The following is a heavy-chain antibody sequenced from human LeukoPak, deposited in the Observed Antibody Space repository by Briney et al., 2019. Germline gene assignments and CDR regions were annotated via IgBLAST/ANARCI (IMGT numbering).Heavy chain of an antibody. J-gene: IGHJ3*02. CDR1: GGSITSDTYY. CDR2: ISTSANT. V-gene: IGHV4-61*02. D-gene: IGHD2-2*02. Sequence: PSETLSLTCSVSGGSITSDTYYWSWIRQPAGKGLEWIGRISTSANTNYNPSLESRVTISLDTSKNQFSLRLTSVTAADTAVYFCARIDCTTISCYSSGYSFDIWGQGTMVTVSS. CDR3: ARIDCTTISCYSSGYSFDI.